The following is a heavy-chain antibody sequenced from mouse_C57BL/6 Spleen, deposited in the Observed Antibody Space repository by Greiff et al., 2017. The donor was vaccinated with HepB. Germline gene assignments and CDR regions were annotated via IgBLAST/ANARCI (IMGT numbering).Heavy chain of an antibody. Sequence: EVQLQQSGPELVKPGASVKISCKASGYTFTDYYMNWVKQSHGKSLEWIGDINPNNGGTSYNQKFKGKATLTVDKSSSTAYMELRSLTSEDSAVYYCARRATRGYDWFAYWGQGTLVTVSA. CDR1: GYTFTDYY. V-gene: IGHV1-26*01. D-gene: IGHD2-2*01. CDR2: INPNNGGT. CDR3: ARRATRGYDWFAY. J-gene: IGHJ3*01.